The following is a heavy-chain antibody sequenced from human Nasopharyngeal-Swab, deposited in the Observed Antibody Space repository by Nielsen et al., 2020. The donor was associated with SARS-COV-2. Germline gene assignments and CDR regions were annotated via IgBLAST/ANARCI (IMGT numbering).Heavy chain of an antibody. V-gene: IGHV3-48*01. Sequence: ESLKISCAASGFTFSSYSMNWVRQAPGKGLEWVSYISSSSSTIYYADSVKGRFTISRDNSKNTLYLQMNSLRAEDTAVYYCARDERGYSYGYPDYWGQGTLVTVSS. CDR3: ARDERGYSYGYPDY. CDR1: GFTFSSYS. D-gene: IGHD5-18*01. J-gene: IGHJ4*02. CDR2: ISSSSSTI.